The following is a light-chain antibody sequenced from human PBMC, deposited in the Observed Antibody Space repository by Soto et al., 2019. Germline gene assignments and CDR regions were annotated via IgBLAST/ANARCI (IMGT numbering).Light chain of an antibody. Sequence: QSALTQPPSAPGSPGQSVTISCTGTSSDVGGYNFVSSYQHFPGKAPKLIIYEVTKRPSGVPDRFSGSKSGNTASLTVSGLQTDDEADYYCSSYGGSNNFVFGTGTKLTVL. V-gene: IGLV2-8*01. J-gene: IGLJ1*01. CDR2: EVT. CDR3: SSYGGSNNFV. CDR1: SSDVGGYNF.